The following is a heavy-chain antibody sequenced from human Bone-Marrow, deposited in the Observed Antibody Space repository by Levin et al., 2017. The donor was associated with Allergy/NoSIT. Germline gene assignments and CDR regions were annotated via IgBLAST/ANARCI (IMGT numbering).Heavy chain of an antibody. CDR1: GFTVSRNY. J-gene: IGHJ4*02. Sequence: GGSLRLSCAASGFTVSRNYMSWVRQAPGKGLEWVSLIYSGGDTQYADSVKGRFTISRDNSKNTPYLQMNSLRVDDTAVYYCARDGPGTATGTPWGQGTLDTVSS. CDR3: ARDGPGTATGTP. V-gene: IGHV3-66*01. D-gene: IGHD1-7*01. CDR2: IYSGGDT.